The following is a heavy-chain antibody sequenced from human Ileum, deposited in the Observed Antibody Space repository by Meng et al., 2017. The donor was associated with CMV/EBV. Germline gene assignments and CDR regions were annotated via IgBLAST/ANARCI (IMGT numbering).Heavy chain of an antibody. J-gene: IGHJ4*02. D-gene: IGHD1-26*01. CDR2: ISGSGGST. CDR3: AKGWAGGADYYFDY. V-gene: IGHV3-23*01. CDR1: GFTFSSYA. Sequence: GESLKISCAASGFTFSSYAMSWVRQAPGKGLEWVSAISGSGGSTYYADSVKGRFTISRDNSKNTLYLQMNSLSAEDTAVYYLAKGWAGGADYYFDYWGQGTLVTVSS.